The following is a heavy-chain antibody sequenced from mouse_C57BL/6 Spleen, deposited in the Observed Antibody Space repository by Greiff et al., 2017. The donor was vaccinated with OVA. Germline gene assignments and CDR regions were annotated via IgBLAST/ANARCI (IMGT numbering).Heavy chain of an antibody. CDR1: GYAFSSSW. CDR2: IYPGDGDT. CDR3: ARPLRYGSSYGFAY. D-gene: IGHD1-1*01. V-gene: IGHV1-82*01. J-gene: IGHJ3*01. Sequence: QVQLKESGPELVKPGASVKISCKASGYAFSSSWMNWVKQRPGKGLEWIGRIYPGDGDTNYNGKFKGKATLTADKSSSTAYMQLSSLTSEDSAVYFCARPLRYGSSYGFAYWGQGTLVTVSA.